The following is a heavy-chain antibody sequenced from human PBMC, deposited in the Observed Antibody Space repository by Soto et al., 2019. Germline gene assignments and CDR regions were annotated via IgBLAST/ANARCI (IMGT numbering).Heavy chain of an antibody. V-gene: IGHV3-48*01. J-gene: IGHJ4*02. D-gene: IGHD6-19*01. CDR1: GFTFSSYS. CDR2: ISSSSSTI. Sequence: GGSLRLSCAASGFTFSSYSMNWVRQAPGKGLEWVSYISSSSSTIYYADSVKGRFTISRDNSKNTLYLQMNSLRAEDTAVYYCARDKDDISVATGHYYFDYWGQGTLVTVSS. CDR3: ARDKDDISVATGHYYFDY.